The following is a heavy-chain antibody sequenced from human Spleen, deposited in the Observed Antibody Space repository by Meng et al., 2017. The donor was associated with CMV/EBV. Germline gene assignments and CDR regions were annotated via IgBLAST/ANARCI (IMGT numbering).Heavy chain of an antibody. J-gene: IGHJ4*02. CDR2: IRYDGINK. Sequence: LSLTCAASGFTFSDYGMHWVRQAPGKGLEWVAFIRYDGINKYYSDSVKGRFTISRDNFKNTLYLQMNSLRAEDTAVYYCARLNSYYDFWSGYSSYWGQGTLVTVSS. V-gene: IGHV3-30*02. CDR1: GFTFSDYG. D-gene: IGHD3-3*01. CDR3: ARLNSYYDFWSGYSSY.